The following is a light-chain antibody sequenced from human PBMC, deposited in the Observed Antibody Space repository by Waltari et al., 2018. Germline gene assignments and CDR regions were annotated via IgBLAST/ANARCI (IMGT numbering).Light chain of an antibody. Sequence: EIVLTQSPGTLSLSPGERATPSCRASQSVSSSYLAWYQPKPGQAPRLLIYGASSRATGIPDRFSGSGSGTEFTLTISRLEPEDFAVYYCHQYGSSPRTFGQGAKVEIK. CDR1: QSVSSSY. J-gene: IGKJ1*01. V-gene: IGKV3-20*01. CDR2: GAS. CDR3: HQYGSSPRT.